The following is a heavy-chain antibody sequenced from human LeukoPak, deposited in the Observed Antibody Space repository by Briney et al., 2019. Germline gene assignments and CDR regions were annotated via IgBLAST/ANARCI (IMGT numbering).Heavy chain of an antibody. D-gene: IGHD1-26*01. CDR2: ISYDGSNK. CDR3: ARVGTSPWELAAPPDY. J-gene: IGHJ4*02. Sequence: GGSLRLSCAASGFTFSSYAMHWVRQAPGKGLEWVAVISYDGSNKYYADSVKGRFTISRDNSKNTLYLQMNSLRAEDTAVYYCARVGTSPWELAAPPDYWGQGTLVTVSS. V-gene: IGHV3-30-3*01. CDR1: GFTFSSYA.